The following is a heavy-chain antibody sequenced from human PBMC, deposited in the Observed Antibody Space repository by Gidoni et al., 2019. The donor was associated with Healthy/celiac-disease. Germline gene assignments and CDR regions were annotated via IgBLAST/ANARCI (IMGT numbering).Heavy chain of an antibody. CDR2: IIPIFGTA. D-gene: IGHD7-27*01. CDR3: ARVSGLGRQYYFDY. J-gene: IGHJ4*02. Sequence: QVQLVQSGAEVKKPGSSVKVSCTASGGTFSSYAISWVRQAPGQGLEWMGGIIPIFGTANYAQKFQGRVTITADESTSTAYMELSSLRSEDTAVYYCARVSGLGRQYYFDYWGQGTLVTVSS. CDR1: GGTFSSYA. V-gene: IGHV1-69*01.